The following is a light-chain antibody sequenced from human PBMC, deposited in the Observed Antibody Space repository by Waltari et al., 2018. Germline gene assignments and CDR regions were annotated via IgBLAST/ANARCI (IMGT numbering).Light chain of an antibody. Sequence: ENVLTQSPGTLSLSPGERATLSCRASQSVTSSYLAVYPQKPGQAPRLLIYGAASRATGIPDRFSGSGSVTDFTLTICRLEPEDFAVYYCQQYGSSLLTFGGGTKVEIK. CDR1: QSVTSSY. CDR3: QQYGSSLLT. J-gene: IGKJ4*01. V-gene: IGKV3-20*01. CDR2: GAA.